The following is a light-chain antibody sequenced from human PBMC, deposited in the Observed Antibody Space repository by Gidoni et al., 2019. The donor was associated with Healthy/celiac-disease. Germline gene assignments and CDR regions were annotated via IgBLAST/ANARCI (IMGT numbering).Light chain of an antibody. J-gene: IGLJ3*02. CDR2: DVS. V-gene: IGLV2-11*01. CDR3: CSYAGSYTWV. CDR1: SSDVGGYNY. Sequence: QSALTQTRSVSGSPGQSVTISCTGTSSDVGGYNYVSWYQQHPGKAPKLMIYDVSKRPSGVPDRFAGSKSGNTASLTISGLLAEDEADYYCCSYAGSYTWVFGGGTKLTVL.